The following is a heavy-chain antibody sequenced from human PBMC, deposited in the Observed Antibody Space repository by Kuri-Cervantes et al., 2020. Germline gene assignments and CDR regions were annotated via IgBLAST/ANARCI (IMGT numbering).Heavy chain of an antibody. CDR2: INPNSGGT. CDR3: ARAEAGIAAAGLVDY. Sequence: GESLKISCKASGYTFTSYYILWVRQAPGQGLEWMGWINPNSGGTNYAQKFQGWVTMTRDTSISTAYMELSRLRSDDTAVYYCARAEAGIAAAGLVDYWGQGTLVTVSS. J-gene: IGHJ4*02. CDR1: GYTFTSYY. D-gene: IGHD6-13*01. V-gene: IGHV1-2*04.